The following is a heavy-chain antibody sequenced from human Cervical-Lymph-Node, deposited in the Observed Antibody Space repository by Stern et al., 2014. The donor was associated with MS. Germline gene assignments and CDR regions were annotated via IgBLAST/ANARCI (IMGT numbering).Heavy chain of an antibody. D-gene: IGHD3-9*01. Sequence: EVQLVESGGGLVQPGGSLSLSCAASGFTFRSYGMNWVRQAPGKGLEWGSYISSSTISIYYADSVKGRFTISRNNARNSLYLQMNSLRPDDTGVYYCARDYDVLAGAYDYWGRGTLVTVSS. V-gene: IGHV3-21*01. CDR2: ISSSTISI. J-gene: IGHJ4*02. CDR3: ARDYDVLAGAYDY. CDR1: GFTFRSYG.